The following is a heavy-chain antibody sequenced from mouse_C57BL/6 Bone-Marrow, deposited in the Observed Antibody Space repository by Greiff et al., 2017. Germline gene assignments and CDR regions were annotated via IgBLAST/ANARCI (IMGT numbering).Heavy chain of an antibody. CDR1: GFTFSSYA. CDR2: ISDGGSYT. D-gene: IGHD1-1*01. Sequence: EVKLQESGGGLVKPGGSLKLSCAASGFTFSSYAMSWVRQTPEKRLEWVATISDGGSYTYYPDNVKGRFTISRDNAKNNLYLQMSHLKSEDTAMYYCARDPYYYGSSPWFAYWGQGTLVTVSA. J-gene: IGHJ3*01. CDR3: ARDPYYYGSSPWFAY. V-gene: IGHV5-4*01.